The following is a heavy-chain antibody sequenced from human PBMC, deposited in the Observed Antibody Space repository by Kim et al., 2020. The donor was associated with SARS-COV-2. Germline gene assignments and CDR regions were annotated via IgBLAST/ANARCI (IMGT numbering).Heavy chain of an antibody. J-gene: IGHJ3*02. CDR1: GFTFSTHT. D-gene: IGHD3-22*01. V-gene: IGHV3-30*04. CDR3: RIGVISPGDAFDI. CDR2: ISYDGSNK. Sequence: SLRLSCVVSGFTFSTHTLHWVRQAPGKGLEWVALISYDGSNKYYTDSVKGRFTISRDNSKNTLYLQMNSLRAEDTALYYCRIGVISPGDAFDIWGQGTMVTVSS.